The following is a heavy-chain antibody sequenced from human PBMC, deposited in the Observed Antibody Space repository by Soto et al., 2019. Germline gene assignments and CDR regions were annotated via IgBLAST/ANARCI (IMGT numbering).Heavy chain of an antibody. CDR1: GYTFTGYY. D-gene: IGHD2-2*01. Sequence: ASVKVSCKASGYTFTGYYMHWVRQAPGQGLERMGWINPNSGGTNYAQKFQGWVTMTRDTSISTAYMELSRLRSDDTAVYYCGREGTYCSSTSCSKFRGMDVWGQGTTVTVSS. J-gene: IGHJ6*02. CDR3: GREGTYCSSTSCSKFRGMDV. V-gene: IGHV1-2*04. CDR2: INPNSGGT.